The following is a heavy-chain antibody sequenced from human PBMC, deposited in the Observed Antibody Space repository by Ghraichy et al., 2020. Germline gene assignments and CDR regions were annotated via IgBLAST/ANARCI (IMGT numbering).Heavy chain of an antibody. D-gene: IGHD1-20*01. CDR3: ATCPHPNWNRHRGYGMDV. V-gene: IGHV1-24*01. Sequence: ASVKVSCKVSGYTLTELSMHWVRQAPGKGLEWMGGFDPEDGETIYAQKFQGRVTMTEDTSTDTAYMELSSLRSEDTAVYYCATCPHPNWNRHRGYGMDVWGQGTTVTVSS. J-gene: IGHJ6*02. CDR2: FDPEDGET. CDR1: GYTLTELS.